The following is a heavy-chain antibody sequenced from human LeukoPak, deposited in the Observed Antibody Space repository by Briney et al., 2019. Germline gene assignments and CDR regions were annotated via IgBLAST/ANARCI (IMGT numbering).Heavy chain of an antibody. CDR1: GYTFTSYY. V-gene: IGHV1-46*01. D-gene: IGHD3-22*01. Sequence: ASVKVSCKASGYTFTSYYMHWVRQAPGQGLEWMGIINPSGGSTSYAQKFQGRVTITRDTSASTAYMELSSLRSEDTAVYYCAREGYYDSSGYYLFYYYYGMDVWGQGTTVTVSS. J-gene: IGHJ6*02. CDR2: INPSGGST. CDR3: AREGYYDSSGYYLFYYYYGMDV.